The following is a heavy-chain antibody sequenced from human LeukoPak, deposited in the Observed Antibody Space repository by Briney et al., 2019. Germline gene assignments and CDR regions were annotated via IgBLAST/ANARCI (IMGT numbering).Heavy chain of an antibody. J-gene: IGHJ4*02. CDR2: NNPNSGGT. CDR3: ARGGDLNSGSFDY. Sequence: ASVKVSCKASGYTFTGYYMHWVRQAPGQGLEWMGWNNPNSGGTNYAQKFQGWVTMTRDTSISTAYMELSRLRSDDTAVYYCARGGDLNSGSFDYWGQGTLVTVSS. CDR1: GYTFTGYY. V-gene: IGHV1-2*04. D-gene: IGHD1-26*01.